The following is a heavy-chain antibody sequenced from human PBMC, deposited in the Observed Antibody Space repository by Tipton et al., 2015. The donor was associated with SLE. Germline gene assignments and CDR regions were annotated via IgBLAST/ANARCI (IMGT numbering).Heavy chain of an antibody. CDR2: INHSGST. CDR3: ARDPGIAAYWYFDL. V-gene: IGHV4-34*01. Sequence: TLSLTCSVSGASITNHAWTWIRQPPGKGLEWIGEINHSGSTNYNPSLKSRVTISVDTSKNQFSLKLTSVTAADTAVYYCARDPGIAAYWYFDLWGRGTPVTVSS. D-gene: IGHD6-25*01. CDR1: GASITNHA. J-gene: IGHJ2*01.